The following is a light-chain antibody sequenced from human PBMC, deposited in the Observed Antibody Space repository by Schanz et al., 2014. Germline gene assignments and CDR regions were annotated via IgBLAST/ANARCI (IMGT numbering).Light chain of an antibody. J-gene: IGLJ2*01. Sequence: QSALTQPPSASGSPGQSVTISCTGTSSDVGGYNYVSWYQQHPGKAPKLLIYEVSQRPSGVPDRFSGCKSGNTASLTVSGLQAEDEADYYCSSYAGSNNLGVFGGGTKVTVL. CDR2: EVS. V-gene: IGLV2-8*01. CDR1: SSDVGGYNY. CDR3: SSYAGSNNLGV.